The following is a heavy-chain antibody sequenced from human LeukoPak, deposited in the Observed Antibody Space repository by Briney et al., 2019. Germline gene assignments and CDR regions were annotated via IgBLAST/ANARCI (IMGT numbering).Heavy chain of an antibody. CDR2: IKQDGSEK. Sequence: GGSLRLSCAASGFTFSSYWMSWVRQAPGEGLEWVANIKQDGSEKYYVDSVKGRFTISRDNAKNSLYLQMNSLRAEDTAVYYCARDGHYDFWSGYYGPIDYWGQGTLVTVSS. CDR3: ARDGHYDFWSGYYGPIDY. D-gene: IGHD3-3*01. J-gene: IGHJ4*02. V-gene: IGHV3-7*01. CDR1: GFTFSSYW.